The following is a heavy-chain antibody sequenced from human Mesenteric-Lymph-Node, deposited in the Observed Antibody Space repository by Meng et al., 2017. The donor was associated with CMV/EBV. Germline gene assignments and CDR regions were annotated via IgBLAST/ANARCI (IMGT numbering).Heavy chain of an antibody. V-gene: IGHV3-48*03. Sequence: GESLKISCAASGFTFSNYEMNWVRQVPGKGLEWLAYMTGSGNIITYADSLRGRFTISRDNAMNSLFLQMNSLRVEDTAIYYCTRFSGTYYRDWGQGTLVTVSS. CDR3: TRFSGTYYRD. D-gene: IGHD1-26*01. J-gene: IGHJ4*02. CDR1: GFTFSNYE. CDR2: MTGSGNII.